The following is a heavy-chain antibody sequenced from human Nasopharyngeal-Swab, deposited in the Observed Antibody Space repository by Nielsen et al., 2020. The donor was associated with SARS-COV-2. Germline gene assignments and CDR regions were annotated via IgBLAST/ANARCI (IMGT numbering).Heavy chain of an antibody. CDR1: GFTFSSYG. J-gene: IGHJ6*02. CDR3: AKDLNDFWSGYPSEYYGMEV. V-gene: IGHV3-30*18. Sequence: GESLKISCAASGFTFSSYGMHWVRQAPGKGLEWVAVISYDGSNKYYADSVKGRFTISRDNSKNTLYLQMNSLRAEDTAVYYCAKDLNDFWSGYPSEYYGMEVWGQGTTVTVSS. CDR2: ISYDGSNK. D-gene: IGHD3-3*01.